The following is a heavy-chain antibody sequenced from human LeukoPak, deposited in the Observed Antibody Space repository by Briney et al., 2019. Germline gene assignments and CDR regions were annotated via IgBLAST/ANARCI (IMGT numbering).Heavy chain of an antibody. J-gene: IGHJ5*02. CDR1: GYSISSGYY. CDR3: ARGGATRYFDWLSNWFDP. Sequence: PSETLSLTCTVSGYSISSGYYWGWIRQPPGKGLEWIGSISHSGSTNYNPSLKSRVTISVDTSKNQFSLKLSSVTAADTAVYYCARGGATRYFDWLSNWFDPWGQGTLVTVSS. CDR2: ISHSGST. D-gene: IGHD3-9*01. V-gene: IGHV4-38-2*02.